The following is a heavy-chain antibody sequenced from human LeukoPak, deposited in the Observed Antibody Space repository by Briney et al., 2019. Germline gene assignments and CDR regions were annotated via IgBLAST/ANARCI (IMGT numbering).Heavy chain of an antibody. CDR3: ARTTYYYGSGSYRKRHNWFDP. V-gene: IGHV4-59*12. Sequence: SETLSLTCTVSGGSISSYYWSWIRQPPGKGLEWIAYIYYSGSTNYNPSLKSRVTISVDTSKNQFSLKLSSVTAADTAVYYCARTTYYYGSGSYRKRHNWFDPWGQGTLVTVSS. CDR1: GGSISSYY. CDR2: IYYSGST. J-gene: IGHJ5*02. D-gene: IGHD3-10*01.